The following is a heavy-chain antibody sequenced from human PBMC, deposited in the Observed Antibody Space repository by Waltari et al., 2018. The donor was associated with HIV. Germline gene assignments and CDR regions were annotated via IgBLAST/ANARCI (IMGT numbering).Heavy chain of an antibody. CDR2: INPNSGGT. D-gene: IGHD4-4*01. CDR1: GYTFTGYY. CDR3: ARGGARMTTMIYYYYGMDV. J-gene: IGHJ6*02. Sequence: QVQLVQSGAEVKKPGALVKVSCKASGYTFTGYYMHWVRQAPGQGLEWMGRINPNSGGTNYAQQFQGRVTMTRDTSISTAYMELSRLRSDDTAVYYCARGGARMTTMIYYYYGMDVWGQGTTVTVSS. V-gene: IGHV1-2*06.